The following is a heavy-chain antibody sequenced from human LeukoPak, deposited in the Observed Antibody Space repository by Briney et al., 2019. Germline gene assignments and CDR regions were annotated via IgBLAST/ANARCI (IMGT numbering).Heavy chain of an antibody. CDR2: ISSSSSYT. Sequence: GGSLRLSCAASGFTFSDYYMSWIRQAPGKGLEWVSYISSSSSYTNYADSVKGRFTISRGNAKNSLYLQMNSLRAEDTAVYYCARPLGTGAFGELSWGQGTLVTVSS. J-gene: IGHJ5*02. D-gene: IGHD3-10*01. CDR1: GFTFSDYY. CDR3: ARPLGTGAFGELS. V-gene: IGHV3-11*06.